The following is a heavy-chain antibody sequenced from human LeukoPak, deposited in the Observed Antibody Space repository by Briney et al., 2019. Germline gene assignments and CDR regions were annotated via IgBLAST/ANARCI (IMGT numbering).Heavy chain of an antibody. CDR2: IYYSGST. D-gene: IGHD2-2*01. CDR3: ARGAPGIVVVLDSYYYFDY. V-gene: IGHV4-31*03. J-gene: IGHJ4*02. CDR1: GGSISSGGYY. Sequence: SETLSLTCTVSGGSISSGGYYWSWIRQHPGKGLEWIGYIYYSGSTYYNPSLKSRVTISVDTSKNQFSLKLSSVTAADTAVYYCARGAPGIVVVLDSYYYFDYWGQGTLVTVSS.